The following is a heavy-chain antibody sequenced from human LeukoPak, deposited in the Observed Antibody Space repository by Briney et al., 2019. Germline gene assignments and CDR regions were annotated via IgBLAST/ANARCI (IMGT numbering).Heavy chain of an antibody. CDR3: ATDEAATGRLDY. V-gene: IGHV3-74*01. Sequence: PGGSLRLSCAASTFNFRNYWMHWVRQAPGKGLVWVSRINSDGSSTSYADSVKGRFTISRDNAENTLYLQINSLRAEDTAVYYCATDEAATGRLDYWGQGTLVTDS. CDR1: TFNFRNYW. D-gene: IGHD1-1*01. J-gene: IGHJ4*02. CDR2: INSDGSST.